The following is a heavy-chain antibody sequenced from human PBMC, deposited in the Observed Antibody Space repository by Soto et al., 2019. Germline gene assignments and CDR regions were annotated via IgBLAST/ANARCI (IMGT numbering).Heavy chain of an antibody. D-gene: IGHD2-8*02. V-gene: IGHV4-59*01. CDR2: IHYSGNT. CDR3: ARGWCYFDY. CDR1: GGSISSDY. J-gene: IGHJ4*02. Sequence: QVQLQESGPGLVKPSETLSLTCTVSGGSISSDYWSWIRQPPGKGLELIGYIHYSGNTNYNPSLKSRVTISVDTSKNQFSLKLSSVTAADTAVYYCARGWCYFDYWGQGTLVAVSA.